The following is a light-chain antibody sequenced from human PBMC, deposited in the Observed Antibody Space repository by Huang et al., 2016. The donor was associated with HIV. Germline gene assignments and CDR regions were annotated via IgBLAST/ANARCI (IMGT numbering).Light chain of an antibody. Sequence: GLTQSPGTLSLSPGERATLSCRASQSVSSSYLAWYQQKPGQAPRLLIYGASSRATGIPDFTLTISRLEPEDFAVYYCQQYGSSITFGQGTRREIK. J-gene: IGKJ5*01. CDR3: QQYGSSIT. V-gene: IGKV3-20*01. CDR2: GAS. CDR1: QSVSSSY.